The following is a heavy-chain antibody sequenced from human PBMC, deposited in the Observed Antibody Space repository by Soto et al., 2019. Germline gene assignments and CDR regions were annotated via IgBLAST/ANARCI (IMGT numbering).Heavy chain of an antibody. D-gene: IGHD2-2*01. Sequence: GGSLRLSCAASGFTFSSYAMSWVRQAPGKGLEWVSGISGSGGSTYYADSVKGRFTISRDNSKNTLYLQMNTLRAEDTAVYYCAKDNCCTSCRGKYDYFDFWGQGALVTVSS. CDR1: GFTFSSYA. CDR3: AKDNCCTSCRGKYDYFDF. V-gene: IGHV3-23*01. J-gene: IGHJ4*01. CDR2: ISGSGGST.